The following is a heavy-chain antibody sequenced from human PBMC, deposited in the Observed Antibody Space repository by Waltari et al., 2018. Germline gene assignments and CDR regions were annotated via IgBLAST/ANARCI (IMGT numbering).Heavy chain of an antibody. J-gene: IGHJ4*02. CDR3: ARHFTGFYGSGNYVY. Sequence: EVQLVQSGAEVKKPGESLKISCKASGYRFRTYWIAWVRQMPGKGLEWMGIIYPYDSDAKYTPSFQGQVAISVDKSLNTAYLQWSSLKASDTAIYYCARHFTGFYGSGNYVYWGQGTLVAVS. CDR2: IYPYDSDA. V-gene: IGHV5-51*01. CDR1: GYRFRTYW. D-gene: IGHD3-10*01.